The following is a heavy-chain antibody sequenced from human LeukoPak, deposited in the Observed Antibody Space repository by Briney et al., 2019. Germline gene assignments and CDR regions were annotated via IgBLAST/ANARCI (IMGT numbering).Heavy chain of an antibody. CDR1: GYTFTGYY. V-gene: IGHV1-2*02. CDR3: ARGQYRNDDMDV. D-gene: IGHD1-14*01. CDR2: INPNSGGA. Sequence: ASVKVSCKASGYTFTGYYMHWVRQAPGQGLEWVGWINPNSGGANYAQKFQGRVTMTRDTSISTGYMELSRLRSDDTAVYYCARGQYRNDDMDVWGQGTTVTVSS. J-gene: IGHJ6*02.